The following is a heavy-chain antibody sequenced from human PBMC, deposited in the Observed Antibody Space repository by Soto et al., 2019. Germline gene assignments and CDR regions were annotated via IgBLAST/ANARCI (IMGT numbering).Heavy chain of an antibody. CDR3: ARDVHYYDSSGYYYFDY. D-gene: IGHD3-22*01. J-gene: IGHJ4*02. Sequence: PSETLSLTCTVSGGSISSGDYYWIWIRQPPGKGLEWIGYIYYSGSTYYNPSLKSRVTISVDTSKNQFSLKLSSVTAADTAVYYCARDVHYYDSSGYYYFDYWGQGTLVTVSS. CDR2: IYYSGST. V-gene: IGHV4-30-4*01. CDR1: GGSISSGDYY.